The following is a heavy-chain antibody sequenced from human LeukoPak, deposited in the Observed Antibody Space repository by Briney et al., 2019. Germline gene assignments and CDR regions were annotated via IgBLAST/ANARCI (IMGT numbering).Heavy chain of an antibody. CDR3: ARDKEDGMDV. CDR1: GFSFSSYG. CDR2: IWYDGSKK. Sequence: GGSLRLSCAASGFSFSSYGMHWVRQAPGKGLEWVAVIWYDGSKKYYADSVKGRFIISRDNSRNTLYLQMNSLRVEDTTVYYCARDKEDGMDVWGQGTTVTVSS. J-gene: IGHJ6*02. V-gene: IGHV3-33*01.